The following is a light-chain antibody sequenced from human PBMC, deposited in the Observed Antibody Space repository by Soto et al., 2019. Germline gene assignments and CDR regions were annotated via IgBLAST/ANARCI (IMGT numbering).Light chain of an antibody. CDR3: KQYVSLYP. CDR2: DAS. J-gene: IGKJ3*01. V-gene: IGKV1-33*01. CDR1: QDINYY. Sequence: DIQMNQSPSSLSASVGDRVTITCHASQDINYYLNWYQQKPGKAHKLLIYDASNLEIGVASRFSGGGSGTDFTLTISSLQPEDIAAYYCKQYVSLYPFGPGTKVEIK.